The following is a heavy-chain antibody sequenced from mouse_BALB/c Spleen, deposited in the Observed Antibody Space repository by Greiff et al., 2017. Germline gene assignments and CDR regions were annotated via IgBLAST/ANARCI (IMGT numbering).Heavy chain of an antibody. CDR3: PRGDYYGSSFYYAMDY. J-gene: IGHJ4*01. CDR2: IDPANGNT. Sequence: EVQLQQSGAELVKPGASVKLSCTASGFNIKDTYMHWVKQRPEQGLEWIGRIDPANGNTKYDPKFQGKATITADTSSNTAYLQLSSLTSEDTAVYYCPRGDYYGSSFYYAMDYWGQGTSVTVSS. D-gene: IGHD1-1*01. V-gene: IGHV14-3*02. CDR1: GFNIKDTY.